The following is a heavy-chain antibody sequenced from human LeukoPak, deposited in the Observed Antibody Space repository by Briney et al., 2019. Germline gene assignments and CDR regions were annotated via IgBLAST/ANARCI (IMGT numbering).Heavy chain of an antibody. J-gene: IGHJ4*02. CDR3: AKDKAGTIVWYGRWAIGLFDY. D-gene: IGHD6-13*01. CDR2: ISADGGST. CDR1: GFNFDAYA. Sequence: PVGSLPLSRAASGFNFDAYAMHWVRQAPGKGLQWISLISADGGSTYYADSVKGRFTISRDNSKNSLYLQMNSLTTEDTAFYYCAKDKAGTIVWYGRWAIGLFDYWGQGTLLTVSS. V-gene: IGHV3-43*02.